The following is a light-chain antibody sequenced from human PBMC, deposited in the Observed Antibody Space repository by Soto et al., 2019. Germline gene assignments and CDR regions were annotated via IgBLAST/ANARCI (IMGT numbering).Light chain of an antibody. V-gene: IGKV3-15*01. Sequence: EIVMTQSPATLSVSPGERATLSCRASQSVSINLAWYQQKPGQAPRLLIYGASARATGIPASFSGRGSGTGFNSSNRRLQSKDFVVYYYQAYNYWPNTFGQGTKLEIK. J-gene: IGKJ2*01. CDR3: QAYNYWPNT. CDR2: GAS. CDR1: QSVSIN.